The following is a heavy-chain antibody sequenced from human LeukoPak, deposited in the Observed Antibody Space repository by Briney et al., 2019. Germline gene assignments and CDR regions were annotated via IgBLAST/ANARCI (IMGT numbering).Heavy chain of an antibody. CDR2: IIPIFGTA. D-gene: IGHD4-23*01. CDR3: ARDYGGNFDY. J-gene: IGHJ4*02. Sequence: ASVKVSCKAPGGTFSSYAISWVRQAPGQGLEWMGGIIPIFGTANYAQKFQGRVTITTDESTSTAYMELSSLRSEDTAVYYCARDYGGNFDYWGQGTLVTVSS. V-gene: IGHV1-69*05. CDR1: GGTFSSYA.